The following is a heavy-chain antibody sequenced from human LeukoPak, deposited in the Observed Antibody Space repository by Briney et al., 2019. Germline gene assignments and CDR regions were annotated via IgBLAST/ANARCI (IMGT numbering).Heavy chain of an antibody. J-gene: IGHJ3*02. Sequence: PGGSLRLSCAASGFTFSSYWMSWVRQAPGKGLEWVANIKQDGSEKYYVDSVKGRFTISRDNSKNTLYLQMNSLRAEDTAVYYCARSGGLPADAFDIWGQGTMVTVSS. CDR2: IKQDGSEK. CDR1: GFTFSSYW. CDR3: ARSGGLPADAFDI. V-gene: IGHV3-7*01. D-gene: IGHD2-2*01.